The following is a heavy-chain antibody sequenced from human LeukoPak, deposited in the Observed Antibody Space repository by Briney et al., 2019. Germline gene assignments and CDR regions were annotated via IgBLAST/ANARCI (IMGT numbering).Heavy chain of an antibody. CDR3: ATVGGRYYDFWSGYFGAANAFDI. CDR1: GYTFTSYY. D-gene: IGHD3-3*01. J-gene: IGHJ3*02. Sequence: ASVKVSCKAPGYTFTSYYMHWVRQAPGQGLEWMGIINPSGGSTSYAQKFQGRVTMTRDMSTSTVYMELSSLRSEDTAVYYCATVGGRYYDFWSGYFGAANAFDIWGQGTMVTVSS. CDR2: INPSGGST. V-gene: IGHV1-46*01.